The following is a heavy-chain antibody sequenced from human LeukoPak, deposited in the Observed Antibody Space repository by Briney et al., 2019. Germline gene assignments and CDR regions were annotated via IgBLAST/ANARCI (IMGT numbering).Heavy chain of an antibody. V-gene: IGHV1-2*06. D-gene: IGHD2-2*01. CDR2: INPNSGGT. CDR1: GYTFTGYY. Sequence: ASVKVSCKASGYTFTGYYMHWVRQAPGQGLEWMGRINPNSGGTNYAQKLQGRVTMTTDTSTSTAYMELRSLRSDDTAVYYCARANIVVVPAADYWYFDLWGRGTLVTVSS. J-gene: IGHJ2*01. CDR3: ARANIVVVPAADYWYFDL.